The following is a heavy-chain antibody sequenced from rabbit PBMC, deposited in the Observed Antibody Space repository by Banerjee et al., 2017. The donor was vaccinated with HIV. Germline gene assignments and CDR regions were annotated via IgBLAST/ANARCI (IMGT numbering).Heavy chain of an antibody. CDR1: GIDFSSSYW. V-gene: IGHV1S43*01. Sequence: QEQLKESGGGLVKPGGTLTLTCKASGIDFSSSYWICWVRQAPGKGLELIACIYTSSGSTWYASWVNGRFTISRSTSLNTVDLKMTSLTAADTATYFCARDSSGWGTTRLDLWGPGTLVTVS. D-gene: IGHD4-1*01. J-gene: IGHJ3*01. CDR2: IYTSSGST. CDR3: ARDSSGWGTTRLDL.